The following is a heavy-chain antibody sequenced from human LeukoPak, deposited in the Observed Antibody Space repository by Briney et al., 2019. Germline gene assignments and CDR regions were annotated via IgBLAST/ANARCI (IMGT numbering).Heavy chain of an antibody. Sequence: SETLSLTCTVSGGSISTYYWSWIRQPPGKELEWLGYIYYSGSTNYNPSLKSRVTISVDTSKNQFSLNLSSVTAADTAVYYCARPSRTGSGWDAFDLWGQGAMVTVS. CDR3: ARPSRTGSGWDAFDL. D-gene: IGHD3-22*01. CDR1: GGSISTYY. V-gene: IGHV4-59*08. J-gene: IGHJ3*01. CDR2: IYYSGST.